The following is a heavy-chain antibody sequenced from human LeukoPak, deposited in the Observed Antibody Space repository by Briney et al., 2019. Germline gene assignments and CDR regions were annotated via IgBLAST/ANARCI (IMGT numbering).Heavy chain of an antibody. CDR3: ARVDGTMIPLLDY. D-gene: IGHD3-22*01. J-gene: IGHJ4*02. CDR2: ISAYNGNT. V-gene: IGHV1-18*01. CDR1: GSTFTSYG. Sequence: GASVKVCCKASGSTFTSYGISWVRQAPGQGLEWRGGISAYNGNTNYAQKLQGRVTMTTDTSTSTAYMELRSLRSDDTAVYYCARVDGTMIPLLDYWGQGTLVTVSS.